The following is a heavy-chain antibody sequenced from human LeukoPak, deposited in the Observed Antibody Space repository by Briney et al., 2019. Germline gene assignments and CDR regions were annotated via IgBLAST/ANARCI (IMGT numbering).Heavy chain of an antibody. J-gene: IGHJ4*02. CDR1: GFTFSDYY. CDR2: ISSSGSTI. D-gene: IGHD2-21*01. V-gene: IGHV3-11*04. Sequence: GGSLRLSCAASGFTFSDYYMSWIRQAPGKGLEWVSYISSSGSTIYYADSVKGRFTISRDNAKNSLYLQLNRLRAEDTAVYYCTRPRGCGTSRCNNFDYWGQGTLVTVSS. CDR3: TRPRGCGTSRCNNFDY.